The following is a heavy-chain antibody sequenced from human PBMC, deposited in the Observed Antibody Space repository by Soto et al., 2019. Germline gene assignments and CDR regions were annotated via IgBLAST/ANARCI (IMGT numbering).Heavy chain of an antibody. D-gene: IGHD2-15*01. V-gene: IGHV5-10-1*01. Sequence: PGESLKISCKGSGYSFTSYWISWVRQMPGKGLEWMGRIDPSDSYTNYSPSFQGHVTISADKSISTAYLQWSSLKASDTAMYYCARRLLGYCSGGSCESSYYYYGMDVWGQGTTVTVS. CDR2: IDPSDSYT. CDR3: ARRLLGYCSGGSCESSYYYYGMDV. CDR1: GYSFTSYW. J-gene: IGHJ6*02.